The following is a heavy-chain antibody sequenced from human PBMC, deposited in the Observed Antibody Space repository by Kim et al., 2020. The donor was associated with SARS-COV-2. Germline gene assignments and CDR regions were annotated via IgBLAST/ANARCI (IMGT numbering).Heavy chain of an antibody. CDR2: IYSDDTNT. J-gene: IGHJ4*02. Sequence: GGSLRLSCAASGFVFSSYAMSWVRQAPGKGLEWVSVIYSDDTNTYYADSVKGRFTISRDNSKNTLYLQMDSLKADDTAVYYCAKDRTTGWYDGVFDYWGRGTLVTVSS. D-gene: IGHD6-19*01. CDR3: AKDRTTGWYDGVFDY. CDR1: GFVFSSYA. V-gene: IGHV3-23*03.